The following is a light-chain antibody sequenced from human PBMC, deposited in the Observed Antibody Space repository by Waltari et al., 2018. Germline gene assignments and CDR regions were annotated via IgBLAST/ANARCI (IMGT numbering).Light chain of an antibody. CDR3: SSYTTGSTVV. CDR1: SSDVGGFNY. CDR2: DVS. J-gene: IGLJ3*02. Sequence: QSALTQPASVSGSPGQSITISCTGTSSDVGGFNYVSWYQQHPDKAPKLMIYDVSNRPSGVSNRCSGSKSGNTASLVISGLQAEDDADYYCSSYTTGSTVVFGGGTKLTVL. V-gene: IGLV2-14*03.